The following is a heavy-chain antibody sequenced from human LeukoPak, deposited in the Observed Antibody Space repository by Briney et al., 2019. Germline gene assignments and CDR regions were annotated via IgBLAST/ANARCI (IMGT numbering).Heavy chain of an antibody. CDR2: IYYSGST. Sequence: SETLSLTCTASGGSISSYYWSWIRQPPGKGLEWIGYIYYSGSTNYNPSLKSRVTISVDTSKNQFSLKLSSVTAADTAVYYCARGGDGYNNWFDPWGQGTLVTVSS. J-gene: IGHJ5*02. CDR1: GGSISSYY. V-gene: IGHV4-59*01. CDR3: ARGGDGYNNWFDP. D-gene: IGHD5-24*01.